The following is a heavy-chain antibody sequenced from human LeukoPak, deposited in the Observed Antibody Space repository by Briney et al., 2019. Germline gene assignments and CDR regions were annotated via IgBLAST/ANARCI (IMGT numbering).Heavy chain of an antibody. CDR3: ARVRSFGGVIVS. CDR1: GGSFSGYY. CDR2: INHSGST. D-gene: IGHD3-16*02. Sequence: SETLSLTCAVYGGSFSGYYWSWIRQPPGKGPEWIGEINHSGSTNYNPSLKSRVTISLDTSKNQFSLKLSSVTAADTAVYYCARVRSFGGVIVSWGQGTLVTVSS. J-gene: IGHJ4*02. V-gene: IGHV4-34*01.